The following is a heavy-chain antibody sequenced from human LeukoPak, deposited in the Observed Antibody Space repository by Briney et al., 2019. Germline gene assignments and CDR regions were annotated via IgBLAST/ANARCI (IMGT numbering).Heavy chain of an antibody. CDR3: ARSRRIAARPGPEDY. J-gene: IGHJ4*02. D-gene: IGHD6-6*01. Sequence: ASVKVSCKASGYTFTGYYMHWVRQAPGQGLEWMGWINPNSGGTNYAQKFQGRVTMTRDTSISTAYMELSRLRSDDTAVYYCARSRRIAARPGPEDYWGQGTPVTVSS. CDR1: GYTFTGYY. V-gene: IGHV1-2*02. CDR2: INPNSGGT.